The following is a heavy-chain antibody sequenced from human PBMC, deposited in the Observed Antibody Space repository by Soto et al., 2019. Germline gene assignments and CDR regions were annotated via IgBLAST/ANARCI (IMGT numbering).Heavy chain of an antibody. CDR2: IYYSGST. Sequence: QVQLQESGPGLVKPSETLSLTCTVSGGSIRSYYWSWIRQPPGKGLEWIGYIYYSGSTNYNPSLKSRGTISVDTSKNQFSLKLSSVTAGDTAVYYCARLYGLDAFDIWGQGTMVTVSS. D-gene: IGHD3-16*02. CDR3: ARLYGLDAFDI. V-gene: IGHV4-59*08. CDR1: GGSIRSYY. J-gene: IGHJ3*02.